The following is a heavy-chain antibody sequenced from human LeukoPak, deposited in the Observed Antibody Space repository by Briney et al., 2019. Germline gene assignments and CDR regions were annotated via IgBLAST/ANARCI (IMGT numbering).Heavy chain of an antibody. CDR1: GYAFTSYG. V-gene: IGHV1-18*01. J-gene: IGHJ3*02. CDR2: ISAYNGNT. Sequence: ASVKVSCKASGYAFTSYGINWVRQAPGQGLEWMGWISAYNGNTNYAQKLQGRVTMTTDTFTSTAYMELRSLRSDDTAVYYCARSHYYDRLVAFDIWGQGAMVTVSS. CDR3: ARSHYYDRLVAFDI. D-gene: IGHD3-22*01.